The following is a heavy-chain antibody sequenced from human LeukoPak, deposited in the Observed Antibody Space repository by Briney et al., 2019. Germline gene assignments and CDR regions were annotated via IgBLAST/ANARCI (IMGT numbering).Heavy chain of an antibody. D-gene: IGHD2-15*01. V-gene: IGHV3-21*01. CDR2: ISISSSYI. CDR1: GYTFSRYY. Sequence: PGGSLRLSCAASGYTFSRYYKKCIRQAPGKGLEWVSSISISSSYIYYADSVKGRFTISRDNAKNSLYLQMNSLRAEDTAVYSCEKDLLEAIVTWGQGTMVTVSS. CDR3: EKDLLEAIVT. J-gene: IGHJ3*01.